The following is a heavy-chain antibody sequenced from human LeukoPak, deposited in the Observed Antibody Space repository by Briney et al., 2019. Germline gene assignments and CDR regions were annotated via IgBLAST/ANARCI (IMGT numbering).Heavy chain of an antibody. V-gene: IGHV4-34*01. CDR3: ARGRHDITMIVVIMTAVSYYLDV. CDR1: GGSFSGYY. D-gene: IGHD3-22*01. Sequence: SETLSLTCAVYGGSFSGYYWTWIRHTPEKGLEWIGEMNPSGSTNYNPSLKSRVTISVDTSKNQFSLNLSSVTAADTAVYYCARGRHDITMIVVIMTAVSYYLDVWGKGTTVTVS. J-gene: IGHJ6*03. CDR2: MNPSGST.